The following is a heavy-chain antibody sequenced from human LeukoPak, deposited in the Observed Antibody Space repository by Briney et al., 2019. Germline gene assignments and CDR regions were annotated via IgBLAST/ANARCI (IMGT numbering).Heavy chain of an antibody. Sequence: ASVKVSCKASGYTFTGYYMHWVRQAPGRGLEWMGWINPNSGGTNYAQKFQGRVTMTRDTSISTAYMELSRLRSDDTAVYYCARDPMVRGVTVENYFDYWGQGTLVTVSS. D-gene: IGHD3-10*01. CDR1: GYTFTGYY. CDR3: ARDPMVRGVTVENYFDY. CDR2: INPNSGGT. J-gene: IGHJ4*02. V-gene: IGHV1-2*02.